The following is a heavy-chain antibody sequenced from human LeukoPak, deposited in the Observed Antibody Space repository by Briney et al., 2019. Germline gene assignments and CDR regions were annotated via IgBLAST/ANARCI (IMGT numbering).Heavy chain of an antibody. D-gene: IGHD6-13*01. J-gene: IGHJ6*03. CDR2: ISSSGST. V-gene: IGHV4-59*01. CDR1: GGSITNYY. Sequence: SETLSLTCTVSGGSITNYYWTWIRQPPGKGLEWIGYISSSGSTNYNPSLKSRVTMSVDTSKNHFSLKLSSVTAADTAVYYCARASSSSWYKSPGYYYYMDVWGKGTTVTISS. CDR3: ARASSSSWYKSPGYYYYMDV.